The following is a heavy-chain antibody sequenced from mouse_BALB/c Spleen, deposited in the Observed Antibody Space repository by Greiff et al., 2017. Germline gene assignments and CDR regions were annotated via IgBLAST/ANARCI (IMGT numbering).Heavy chain of an antibody. CDR3: VRDLHYYGYGFAY. D-gene: IGHD1-2*01. CDR1: GFSLTSYD. CDR2: IWTGGGT. J-gene: IGHJ3*01. Sequence: QVQLKESGPGLVAPSQSLSITCTVSGFSLTSYDISWIRQPPGKGLEWLGVIWTGGGTNYNSAFMSRLSISKDNSKSQVFLKMNSLQTDDTAIYYCVRDLHYYGYGFAYWGQGTLVTVSA. V-gene: IGHV2-9-2*01.